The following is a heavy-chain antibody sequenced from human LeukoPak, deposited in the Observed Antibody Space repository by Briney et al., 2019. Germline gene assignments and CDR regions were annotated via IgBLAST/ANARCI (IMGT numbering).Heavy chain of an antibody. J-gene: IGHJ4*02. CDR1: GLTFSTYA. Sequence: PGGSLRLSCTPSGLTFSTYAMSWVPQAPGKGLEWVSLISGSGANTYFADSVKGRFTISRDNSKNTLYLQMNSLRAEDTATYYCAKERTQTTSFDYWGQGTLVTVSS. D-gene: IGHD2/OR15-2a*01. CDR2: ISGSGANT. CDR3: AKERTQTTSFDY. V-gene: IGHV3-23*01.